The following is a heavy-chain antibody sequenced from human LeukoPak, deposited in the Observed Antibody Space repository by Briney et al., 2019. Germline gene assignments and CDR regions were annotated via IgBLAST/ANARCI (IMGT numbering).Heavy chain of an antibody. Sequence: PSETLSLTCAVSGYSISSGYYWGWIRQPPGKGLEWIGSIYYSGSTYYNPSLKSRVTISVDTSKNQFSLKLSSVTAADTAVYYCARLYGDYDYWGQGTLVTVSS. J-gene: IGHJ4*02. V-gene: IGHV4-38-2*01. D-gene: IGHD4-17*01. CDR2: IYYSGST. CDR3: ARLYGDYDY. CDR1: GYSISSGYY.